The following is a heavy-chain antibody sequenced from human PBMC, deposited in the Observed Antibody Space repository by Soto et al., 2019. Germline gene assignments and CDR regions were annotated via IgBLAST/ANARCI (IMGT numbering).Heavy chain of an antibody. D-gene: IGHD2-2*01. CDR3: ATDGSYAQKA. CDR1: GLSFSNTW. CDR2: INSDGSTT. J-gene: IGHJ6*02. Sequence: QPGGSLRLSCTASGLSFSNTWMHWVRQAPGKGLVWVSHINSDGSTTTYADSVKGRFTISRDNTKNTVYLQMNSLRADDTAVYHCATDGSYAQKAWGQGTTVTVSS. V-gene: IGHV3-74*03.